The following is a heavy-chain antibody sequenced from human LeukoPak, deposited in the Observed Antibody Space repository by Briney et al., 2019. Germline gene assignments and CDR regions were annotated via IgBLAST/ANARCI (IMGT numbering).Heavy chain of an antibody. CDR1: GFTFSSYA. Sequence: PGGSLRLSCAASGFTFSSYAMSWVRQAPGKGLECVSAISGSGGSTYYADSVKGRFTISRDNSKNTLYLQMNSLRAEDTAVYYCAKGLGSYYYGSGSPIDYWGQGTLVTVSS. J-gene: IGHJ4*02. CDR3: AKGLGSYYYGSGSPIDY. V-gene: IGHV3-23*01. CDR2: ISGSGGST. D-gene: IGHD3-10*01.